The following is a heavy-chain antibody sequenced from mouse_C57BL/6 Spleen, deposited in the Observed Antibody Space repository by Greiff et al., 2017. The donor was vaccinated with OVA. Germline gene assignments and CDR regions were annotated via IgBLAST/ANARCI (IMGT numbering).Heavy chain of an antibody. CDR3: ASMGWSWYFDV. D-gene: IGHD2-3*01. CDR1: GYSITSGYY. Sequence: EVKLQESGPGLVKPSQSLSLTCSVTGYSITSGYYWNWIRQFPGNKLEWMGYISYDGSNNYNPSLKNRISITRDTSKNQFFLKLNSVTTEDTATYYCASMGWSWYFDVWGTGTTVTVSS. J-gene: IGHJ1*03. V-gene: IGHV3-6*01. CDR2: ISYDGSN.